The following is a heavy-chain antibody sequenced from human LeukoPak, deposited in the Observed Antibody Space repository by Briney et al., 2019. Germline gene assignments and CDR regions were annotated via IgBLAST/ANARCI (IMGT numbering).Heavy chain of an antibody. CDR1: GFTFNSYA. Sequence: GGSLRLSSAASGFTFNSYAMYWVRQAPGKGLEWVSGIFGSGGSAHYADSVKGRFTISRDNSKNTVYLQMDSLRVEDTAVYYCGKTTTGYSSGRYPGWPVDYWGQGTLVTVSS. V-gene: IGHV3-23*01. CDR3: GKTTTGYSSGRYPGWPVDY. D-gene: IGHD6-19*01. J-gene: IGHJ4*02. CDR2: IFGSGGSA.